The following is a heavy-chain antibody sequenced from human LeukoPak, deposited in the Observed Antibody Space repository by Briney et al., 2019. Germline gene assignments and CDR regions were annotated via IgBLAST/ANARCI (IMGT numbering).Heavy chain of an antibody. CDR1: GFTFSSYS. CDR3: ARDRDNWDDPYIDY. D-gene: IGHD1-20*01. Sequence: GGSLRLSCAASGFTFSSYSMNWVRQAPGKGLEWVSSISSSSSYIYYADSVKGRFTISRDNAKDSLYLQMNSLRAEDTAVYYCARDRDNWDDPYIDYWGQGTLVTVSS. J-gene: IGHJ4*02. CDR2: ISSSSSYI. V-gene: IGHV3-21*01.